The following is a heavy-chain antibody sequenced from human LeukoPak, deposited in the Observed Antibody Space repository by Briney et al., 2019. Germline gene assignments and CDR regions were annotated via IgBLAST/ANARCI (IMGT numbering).Heavy chain of an antibody. CDR1: GGSFSGYY. J-gene: IGHJ4*02. CDR3: ARDSGAGSANIDY. D-gene: IGHD1-26*01. V-gene: IGHV4-34*01. CDR2: INHSGST. Sequence: SETLSLTCAVYGGSFSGYYWSWIRQPPGKGLEWIGEINHSGSTNYNPSLKTRVTISVDTSKNQFSLKLSSVTAADTAVYYCARDSGAGSANIDYWGQGTLVTVSS.